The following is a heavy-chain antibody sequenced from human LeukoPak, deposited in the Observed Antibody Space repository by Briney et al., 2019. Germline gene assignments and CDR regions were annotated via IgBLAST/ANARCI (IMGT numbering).Heavy chain of an antibody. CDR2: ISWDGGST. D-gene: IGHD2-2*01. CDR3: AKDPLSRGYCSSTSCYAGYFDY. J-gene: IGHJ4*02. CDR1: GFTFDDYT. Sequence: PGGSLRLSCAASGFTFDDYTMHWVRQAPGKGLEWVSLISWDGGSTYYADSVKGRFTISRDNSKDSLYLQMNSLRTEDTALYYCAKDPLSRGYCSSTSCYAGYFDYWGQGTLVTVSS. V-gene: IGHV3-43*01.